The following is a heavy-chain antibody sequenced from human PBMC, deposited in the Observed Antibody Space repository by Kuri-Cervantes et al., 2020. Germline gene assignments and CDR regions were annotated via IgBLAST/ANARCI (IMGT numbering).Heavy chain of an antibody. V-gene: IGHV4-34*01. Sequence: GSLRLSCAVYGGSFSGYYWSWIRQPPGKGLEWIGEINHSGSTNYNPSLKSRVTISVDTSKNQFPLKLSSVTAADTAVYYCARGQEYCSGGSCRSYYFDYWGQGTLVTVSS. CDR1: GGSFSGYY. CDR3: ARGQEYCSGGSCRSYYFDY. D-gene: IGHD2-15*01. CDR2: INHSGST. J-gene: IGHJ4*02.